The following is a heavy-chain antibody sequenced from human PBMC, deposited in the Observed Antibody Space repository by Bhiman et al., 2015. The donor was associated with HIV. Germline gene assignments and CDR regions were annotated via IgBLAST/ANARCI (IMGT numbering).Heavy chain of an antibody. CDR3: ARGYTYGHGRHGFDY. CDR1: GFTFSDYR. J-gene: IGHJ4*02. V-gene: IGHV3-21*06. Sequence: DVQLVESGGGLVKPGGSLRLSCAASGFTFSDYRMNWVRQAPGKGLEWAASITSSGYYVFYGDSVKGRFTISRDNAKNSLFLHMDSLRADDTAVYYCARGYTYGHGRHGFDYWGQGILVTVSS. CDR2: ITSSGYYV. D-gene: IGHD5-18*01.